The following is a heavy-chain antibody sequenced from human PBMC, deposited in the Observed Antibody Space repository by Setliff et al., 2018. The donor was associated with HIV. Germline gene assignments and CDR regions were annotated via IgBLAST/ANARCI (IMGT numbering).Heavy chain of an antibody. V-gene: IGHV3-23*01. CDR3: AAVPWGHSSLIIDH. J-gene: IGHJ4*02. Sequence: GGSLRLSCAASGITLSNYAMSWVRQAPGKGLEWVSGISLSGGSTYYADSVKGRFTISRDNAKNSVYLQMHSLRVEDTAVYYCAAVPWGHSSLIIDHWGQGTPVTVSS. CDR1: GITLSNYA. D-gene: IGHD3-16*01. CDR2: ISLSGGST.